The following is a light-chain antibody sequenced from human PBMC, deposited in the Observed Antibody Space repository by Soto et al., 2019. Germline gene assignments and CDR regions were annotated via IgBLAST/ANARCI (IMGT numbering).Light chain of an antibody. J-gene: IGKJ1*01. CDR1: QRVLYSGNNKDA. Sequence: DIVMTQSPDSLAVSLGERATINCKSSQRVLYSGNNKDALVWYQQKPGQPLKMLISWASTRESGAPDRFSGSGSGTDFTLTISSLQAEDVAVYYCQQFYTTPSFGQGTKVEIK. CDR3: QQFYTTPS. CDR2: WAS. V-gene: IGKV4-1*01.